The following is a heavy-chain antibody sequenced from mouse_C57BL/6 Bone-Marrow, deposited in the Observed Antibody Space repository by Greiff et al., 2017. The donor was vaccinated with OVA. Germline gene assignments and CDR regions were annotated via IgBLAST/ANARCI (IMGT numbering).Heavy chain of an antibody. CDR1: GFTFSSYG. CDR2: ISSGGSYT. CDR3: ARLSLGYAMDY. J-gene: IGHJ4*01. V-gene: IGHV5-6*01. D-gene: IGHD3-3*01. Sequence: DVQLVESGGDLVKPGGSLKLSCAASGFTFSSYGMSWVRQTPDKRLEWVATISSGGSYTYYPDSVKGRFTISRDNAKNTLYLQMSSLKSEDTAMYYCARLSLGYAMDYWGQGTSVTVSS.